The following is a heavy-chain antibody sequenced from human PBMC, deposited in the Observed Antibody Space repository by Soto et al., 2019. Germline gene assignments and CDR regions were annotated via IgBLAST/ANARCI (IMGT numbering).Heavy chain of an antibody. V-gene: IGHV4-59*01. D-gene: IGHD3-16*02. CDR2: IYYSGST. Sequence: PSETLSLTCTVSGRSISSYYWSWIRQPPGKGLEWIGYIYYSGSTNYNPSLKSRVTISVDTSKNQFSLKLSSVTAADTAVYYCARGMITFGGVISNWYFDLWGRGTLVT. CDR1: GRSISSYY. CDR3: ARGMITFGGVISNWYFDL. J-gene: IGHJ2*01.